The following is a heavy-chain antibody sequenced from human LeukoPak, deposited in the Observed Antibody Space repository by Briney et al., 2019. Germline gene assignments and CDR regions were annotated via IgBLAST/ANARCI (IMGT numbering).Heavy chain of an antibody. CDR2: INHSGST. CDR1: GGSFSGYY. CDR3: ARQQIATMIVVVIGAFDI. Sequence: PSETLSLTCAVYGGSFSGYYWSWIRQPPGKGLEWIGEINHSGSTYYNPSLKSRVTISVDTSKNQFSLKLSSVTAADTAVYYCARQQIATMIVVVIGAFDIWGQGTMVTVSS. V-gene: IGHV4-34*01. D-gene: IGHD3-22*01. J-gene: IGHJ3*02.